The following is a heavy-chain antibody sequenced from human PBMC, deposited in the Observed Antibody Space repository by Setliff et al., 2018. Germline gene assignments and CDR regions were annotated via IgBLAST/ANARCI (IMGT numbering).Heavy chain of an antibody. Sequence: TLSLTCTVSDDSISSRHYYWSWIRQPAGKGLEWFGQIYTSWSTNYNPSLKGRATLSIDASKRQFSLKLTSVTAEDTAVYYCARMSGFQYIDVWDKGTTVTVSS. V-gene: IGHV4-61*09. CDR3: ARMSGFQYIDV. D-gene: IGHD3-3*01. CDR1: DDSISSRHYY. CDR2: IYTSWST. J-gene: IGHJ6*03.